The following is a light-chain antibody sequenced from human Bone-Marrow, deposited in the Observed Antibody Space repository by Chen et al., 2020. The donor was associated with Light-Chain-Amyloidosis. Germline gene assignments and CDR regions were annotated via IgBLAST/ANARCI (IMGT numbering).Light chain of an antibody. V-gene: IGLV6-57*01. CDR1: SGSISTNS. J-gene: IGLJ3*02. Sequence: NFMLTQPHSVSESPGKTVLISCTRSSGSISTNSVQWYPQRPGSSPTTVIYEDDQRPSGVPDRFSGSIDRSSNSASLTISGLKTEDEADYYCQSYQGSSQGVFGGGTKLTVL. CDR3: QSYQGSSQGV. CDR2: EDD.